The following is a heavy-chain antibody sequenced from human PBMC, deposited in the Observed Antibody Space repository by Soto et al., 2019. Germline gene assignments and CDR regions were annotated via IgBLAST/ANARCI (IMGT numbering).Heavy chain of an antibody. V-gene: IGHV1-69*13. J-gene: IGHJ4*02. Sequence: SVKVSCKASGGTFRSYAISWVRQAPGQGLEWMGGIIPIFGTANYAQKFQGRVTITADESTSTAYMELSSLRSEDTAVYYCARGVYDYVWGSRGVSLDYWGQGTLVTVSS. CDR2: IIPIFGTA. CDR1: GGTFRSYA. CDR3: ARGVYDYVWGSRGVSLDY. D-gene: IGHD3-16*01.